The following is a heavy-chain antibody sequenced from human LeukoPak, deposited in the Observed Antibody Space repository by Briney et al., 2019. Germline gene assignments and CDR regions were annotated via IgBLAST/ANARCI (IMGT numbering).Heavy chain of an antibody. CDR2: ISSSSSYI. D-gene: IGHD4-17*01. J-gene: IGHJ6*03. CDR1: GFTFSSYS. Sequence: GGSLRLSCAASGFTFSSYSMNWVRQAPGKGLEWVSSISSSSSYIYYADSVKGRFTISRDNAKNSLYLQMNSLRAEDTAVYYCARVDGDYDYYYYMDVWGKGTTVTVSS. V-gene: IGHV3-21*01. CDR3: ARVDGDYDYYYYMDV.